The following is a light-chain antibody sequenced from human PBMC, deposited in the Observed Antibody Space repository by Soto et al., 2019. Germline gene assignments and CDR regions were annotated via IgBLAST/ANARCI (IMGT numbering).Light chain of an antibody. CDR1: QSVSNNY. CDR3: QQRSNWPPELT. CDR2: GAS. J-gene: IGKJ4*01. Sequence: EIVLSQSPGTLSLPPGERATLSCRASQSVSNNYLAWYQQKPGXAPRLLXXGASNSATGIPDRFSGSGSGTDFTLNISSLEPEDFAVYYCQQRSNWPPELTFGGGTKVDIK. V-gene: IGKV3D-20*02.